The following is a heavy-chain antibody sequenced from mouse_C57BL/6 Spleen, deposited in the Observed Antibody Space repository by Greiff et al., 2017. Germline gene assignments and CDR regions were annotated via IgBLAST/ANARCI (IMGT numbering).Heavy chain of an antibody. J-gene: IGHJ2*01. CDR2: IYPGDGDT. CDR1: GYAFSSSW. Sequence: VQLVESGPELVKPGASVKISCKASGYAFSSSWMNWVKQRPGKGLEWIGRIYPGDGDTNYNGKFKGKATLTADKSSSTAYMQLSSLTSEDAAVYFCARSAGGSYFDYWGQGTTLTVSS. V-gene: IGHV1-82*01. D-gene: IGHD1-1*01. CDR3: ARSAGGSYFDY.